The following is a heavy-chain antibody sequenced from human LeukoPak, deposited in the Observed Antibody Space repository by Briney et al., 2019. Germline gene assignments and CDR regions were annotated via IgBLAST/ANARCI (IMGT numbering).Heavy chain of an antibody. Sequence: GASVKVSCKASGGTFSSYAMSWVRQAPGQGLEWMGGIIPIFGTANYAQKFQGRVTITADKSTSTAYMELSSLRSEDTAVYYCARSPAATPTPFDYWGQGTLVTVSS. D-gene: IGHD2-15*01. CDR1: GGTFSSYA. CDR2: IIPIFGTA. CDR3: ARSPAATPTPFDY. V-gene: IGHV1-69*06. J-gene: IGHJ4*02.